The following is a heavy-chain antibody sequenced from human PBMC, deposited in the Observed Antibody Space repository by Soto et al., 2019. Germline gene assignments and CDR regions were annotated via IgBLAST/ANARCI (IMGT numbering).Heavy chain of an antibody. CDR2: INPNSGGT. CDR1: GYTFTGYY. CDR3: ARAGRSHCSSTSCYTKYFDY. Sequence: QVQLVQSGAEVKKPGASVKVSCKASGYTFTGYYMHWVRQAPGQGLEWMGWINPNSGGTNYAQKFQGRFTMTRDTSISTAYMELSRLRSDDTAVYYCARAGRSHCSSTSCYTKYFDYWGQGTLVTVSS. D-gene: IGHD2-2*01. V-gene: IGHV1-2*02. J-gene: IGHJ4*02.